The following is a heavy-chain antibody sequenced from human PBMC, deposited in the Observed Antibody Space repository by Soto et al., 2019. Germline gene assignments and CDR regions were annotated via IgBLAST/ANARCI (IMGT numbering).Heavy chain of an antibody. J-gene: IGHJ4*02. Sequence: GGSLRLSCAASGFTFSSYWMSWVRQAPGKGLEWVANIKQDGSEKYYVDSVKGRFTISRDNAKNSLYLQMNSLRAEDTAGYYCAREDSGWSLDYWGQGTLVTVSS. CDR1: GFTFSSYW. CDR3: AREDSGWSLDY. V-gene: IGHV3-7*01. D-gene: IGHD6-19*01. CDR2: IKQDGSEK.